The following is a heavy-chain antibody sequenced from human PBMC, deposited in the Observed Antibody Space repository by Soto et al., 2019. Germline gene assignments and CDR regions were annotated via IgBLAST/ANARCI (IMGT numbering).Heavy chain of an antibody. Sequence: GASVKVSCKASGYTFTSYDINWVRQATGQGLEWMGWMNPNSGNTGYAQKFQGRVTMTRNTSISTAYMELSSLRSDDTAVYYCAREEFADISSSFDQGWYFDYWGQGTLVTVSS. CDR1: GYTFTSYD. D-gene: IGHD6-6*01. CDR2: MNPNSGNT. J-gene: IGHJ4*02. V-gene: IGHV1-8*01. CDR3: AREEFADISSSFDQGWYFDY.